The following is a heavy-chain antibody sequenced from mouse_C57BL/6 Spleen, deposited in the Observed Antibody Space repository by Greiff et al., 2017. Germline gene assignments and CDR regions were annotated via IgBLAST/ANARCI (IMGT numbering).Heavy chain of an antibody. V-gene: IGHV1-82*01. Sequence: LQESGPELVKPGASVKISCKASGYAFSSSWMNWVKQRPGKGLEWIGRIYPGDGDTNYNGKFKGKATLTADKSSSTAYMQLSSLTSEDSAVYFCARGGTTVVATGYFDVWGTGTTVTVSS. CDR1: GYAFSSSW. CDR3: ARGGTTVVATGYFDV. J-gene: IGHJ1*03. D-gene: IGHD1-1*01. CDR2: IYPGDGDT.